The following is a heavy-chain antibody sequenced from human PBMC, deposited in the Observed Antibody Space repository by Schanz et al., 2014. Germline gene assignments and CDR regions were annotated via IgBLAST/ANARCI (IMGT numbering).Heavy chain of an antibody. Sequence: EVHLLESGGGLVQPGGSLRLSCAASGFTFTNYAMSWVRQAPGKGLEWVSAISGSGGSTYYADSVKGRFTISRDNSKNTLYLQMNSLRVEDTAVYYCAASSGWHPSTDYWGQGTLVTVSA. D-gene: IGHD6-19*01. CDR3: AASSGWHPSTDY. J-gene: IGHJ4*02. CDR1: GFTFTNYA. CDR2: ISGSGGST. V-gene: IGHV3-23*01.